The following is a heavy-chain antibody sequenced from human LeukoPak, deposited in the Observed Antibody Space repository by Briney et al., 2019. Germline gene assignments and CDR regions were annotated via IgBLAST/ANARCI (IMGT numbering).Heavy chain of an antibody. CDR3: AKPLWSGHSYFDS. CDR2: VTGNGGGT. V-gene: IGHV3-23*01. Sequence: GGSLRLSCAASGFTFSSYTMSWVRQVPGKGLEWDAGVTGNGGGTYYADSVKDRFTISRDNSKNTLYLQMHSLRAEDTAVYHCAKPLWSGHSYFDSWGQGTLVTVSS. J-gene: IGHJ4*02. CDR1: GFTFSSYT. D-gene: IGHD3-3*01.